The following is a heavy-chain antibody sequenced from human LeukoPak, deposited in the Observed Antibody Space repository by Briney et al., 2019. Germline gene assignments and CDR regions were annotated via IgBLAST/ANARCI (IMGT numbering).Heavy chain of an antibody. J-gene: IGHJ4*02. CDR2: IYYSGST. V-gene: IGHV4-39*01. CDR1: GGSISSSSYY. CDR3: ARPLSASRIDY. D-gene: IGHD3-3*01. Sequence: SETLSLTCTVSGGSISSSSYYWGWIRQPPGKGLEWIGSIYYSGSTCYNPSLKSRVTISVDTSKNQFSLKLSSVTAADTAVYYCARPLSASRIDYWGQGTLVTVSS.